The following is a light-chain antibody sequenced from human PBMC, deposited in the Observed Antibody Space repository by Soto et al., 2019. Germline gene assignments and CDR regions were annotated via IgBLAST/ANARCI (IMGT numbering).Light chain of an antibody. CDR3: QQYNSYPWT. V-gene: IGKV1-5*03. J-gene: IGKJ1*01. CDR1: QDISNY. Sequence: IHLTQSPSSLSASVGDRVTITCQASQDISNYLNWYQQKPGNAPKLLIYKASTLKSGVPSRFSGSGSGTEFTLTISSLQPDDFATYYCQQYNSYPWTFGQGTKV. CDR2: KAS.